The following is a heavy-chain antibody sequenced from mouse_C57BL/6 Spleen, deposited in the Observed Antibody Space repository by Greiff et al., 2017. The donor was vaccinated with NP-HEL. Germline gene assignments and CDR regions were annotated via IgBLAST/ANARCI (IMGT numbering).Heavy chain of an antibody. J-gene: IGHJ2*01. CDR3: ARHYYYFDY. CDR1: GYTFTDYY. CDR2: INPNNGGT. V-gene: IGHV1-26*01. Sequence: EVQLQQSGPELVKPGASVKISCKASGYTFTDYYMNWVKQSHGKSLEWIGDINPNNGGTSYNQKFKGKATLTVDKSSSTAYMELRSLTSEDSAVYYCARHYYYFDYWGQGTTLTVAS. D-gene: IGHD1-2*01.